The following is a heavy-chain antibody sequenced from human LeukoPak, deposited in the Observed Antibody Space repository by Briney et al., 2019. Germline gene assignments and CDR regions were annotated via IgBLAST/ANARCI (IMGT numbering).Heavy chain of an antibody. J-gene: IGHJ5*02. CDR3: ARAGGRSWFDP. CDR2: INPNSGGT. V-gene: IGHV1-2*02. CDR1: GYSFTDKY. Sequence: ASVKVSCKASGYSFTDKYMHWVRQAPGQGLEWMGWINPNSGGTNYAQKFQGRVTMTTDPSMSTAYMELSRLTSDDTAVYYCARAGGRSWFDPWGQGTLVTVSS.